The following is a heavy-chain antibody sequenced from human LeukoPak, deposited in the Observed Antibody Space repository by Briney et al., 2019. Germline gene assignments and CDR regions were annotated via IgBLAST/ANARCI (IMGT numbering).Heavy chain of an antibody. CDR3: ARGPPCYYDSSGYYNY. Sequence: PGGSLRLSCAASGFTFNSYWMHWVRQAPGKGLVWVSRINSDGSSTNYADSVKGRFTISRDNAKNTLYLQMNSLRAEDTAVYYCARGPPCYYDSSGYYNYWGQGTLVTVSS. CDR2: INSDGSST. V-gene: IGHV3-74*01. CDR1: GFTFNSYW. D-gene: IGHD3-22*01. J-gene: IGHJ4*02.